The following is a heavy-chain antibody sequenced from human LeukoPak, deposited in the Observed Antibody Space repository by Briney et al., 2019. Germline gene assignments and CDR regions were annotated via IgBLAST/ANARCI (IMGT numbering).Heavy chain of an antibody. CDR3: ARHGAKADYGFNYYYYGMDV. CDR2: IYYSGST. D-gene: IGHD4-17*01. V-gene: IGHV4-59*08. CDR1: GGSISSYY. Sequence: SETLSLTCTVSGGSISSYYWSWIRQPPGKGLEWIGYIYYSGSTNYNPSLKSRVTISVDTSKNQFSLKLSSVTAADTAVYYCARHGAKADYGFNYYYYGMDVWGQGTTVTVSS. J-gene: IGHJ6*02.